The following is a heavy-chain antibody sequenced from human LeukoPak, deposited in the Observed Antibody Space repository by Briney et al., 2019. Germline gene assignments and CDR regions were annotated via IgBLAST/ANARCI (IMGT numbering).Heavy chain of an antibody. D-gene: IGHD5-12*01. CDR2: IRSKAYGETT. Sequence: PGRSLRLSCTASGFSFGDYAMSWVRQAPGKGLEWVGFIRSKAYGETTEYAASVKGRFTISRDDSKSIAYLQMTSLKTEDTAVYYCTRYLAGLLSATFDYQDDCWGQGTLGSLSS. CDR1: GFSFGDYA. CDR3: TRYLAGLLSATFDYQDDC. V-gene: IGHV3-49*04. J-gene: IGHJ4*02.